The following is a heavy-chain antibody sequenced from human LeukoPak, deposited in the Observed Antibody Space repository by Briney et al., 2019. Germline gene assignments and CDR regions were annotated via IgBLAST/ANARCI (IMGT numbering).Heavy chain of an antibody. CDR2: ISPYSGNT. D-gene: IGHD6-13*01. CDR1: GYTFHNYG. V-gene: IGHV1-18*01. CDR3: ARTSGVSAAGSPYYFDY. J-gene: IGHJ4*02. Sequence: ASVKVSCKASGYTFHNYGISWVRHAPGQGLEWMGWISPYSGNTDYTERLQGRVTMTTDTSTTTAFMELRSLRSDDTAVYYCARTSGVSAAGSPYYFDYWGQGTLVTVSS.